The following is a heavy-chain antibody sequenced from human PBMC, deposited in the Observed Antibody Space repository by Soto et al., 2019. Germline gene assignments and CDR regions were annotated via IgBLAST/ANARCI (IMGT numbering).Heavy chain of an antibody. V-gene: IGHV1-69*12. Sequence: QIQLVQSGAEVKKPGSSVKVSCKASGGTFGSYAISWVRQAPGQGLERMGGIIPIFGTANYAQKFQGRVTITADESTSTAYMELSSLRSEDTAVYYYARGDIRDSVTSLYYFDYWGQGTLVTVSS. CDR3: ARGDIRDSVTSLYYFDY. CDR2: IIPIFGTA. J-gene: IGHJ4*02. CDR1: GGTFGSYA. D-gene: IGHD4-4*01.